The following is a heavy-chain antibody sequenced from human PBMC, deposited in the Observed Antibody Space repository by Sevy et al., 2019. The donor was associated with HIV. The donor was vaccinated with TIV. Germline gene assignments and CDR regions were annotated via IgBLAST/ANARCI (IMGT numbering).Heavy chain of an antibody. CDR1: GFGLSNHA. D-gene: IGHD2-15*01. Sequence: GGSLRLSCAASGFGLSNHAMIWVRQAPGKGLEWVAGISYDARKKYYADSVRGRFTISRDDSKNTLYLQMNSLTTEDTAVYYCATLVGYCSGGRCSSIDFWGQGTLVTVSS. CDR2: ISYDARKK. CDR3: ATLVGYCSGGRCSSIDF. V-gene: IGHV3-30*01. J-gene: IGHJ4*02.